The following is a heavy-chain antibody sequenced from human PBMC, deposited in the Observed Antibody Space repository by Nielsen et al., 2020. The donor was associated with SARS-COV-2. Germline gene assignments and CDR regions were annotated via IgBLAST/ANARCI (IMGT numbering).Heavy chain of an antibody. J-gene: IGHJ4*02. CDR3: ARRFIAAAGGVDY. D-gene: IGHD6-13*01. CDR1: GGSISSGDYY. CDR2: IYYSGST. V-gene: IGHV4-30-4*01. Sequence: LRLSCTVSGGSISSGDYYWSWIRQPPGKGLEWIGYIYYSGSTYYNPSLKSRVTISVDTSKNQFSLKLSSVTAADTAVYYCARRFIAAAGGVDYWGQGTLVTVSS.